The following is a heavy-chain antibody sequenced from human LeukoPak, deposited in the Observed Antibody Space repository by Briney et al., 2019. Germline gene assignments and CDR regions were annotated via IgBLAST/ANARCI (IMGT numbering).Heavy chain of an antibody. CDR2: IIPILGIA. V-gene: IGHV1-69*04. D-gene: IGHD5-12*01. CDR3: ARDSLSYSGYDG. Sequence: GSSVKVSCKASGGTFSSYAINWVRQAPGQGLEWMGRIIPILGIANYAQKFQGRVTITADKSTSTAYMELSSLRSEDTAVYYCARDSLSYSGYDGWGQGTLVTVSS. J-gene: IGHJ4*02. CDR1: GGTFSSYA.